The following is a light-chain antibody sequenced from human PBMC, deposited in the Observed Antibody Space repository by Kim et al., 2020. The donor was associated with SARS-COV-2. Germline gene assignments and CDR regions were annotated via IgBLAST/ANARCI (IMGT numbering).Light chain of an antibody. CDR2: GAS. V-gene: IGKV3-15*01. CDR1: QSVSSN. J-gene: IGKJ4*01. Sequence: EVVMTQSPATLSLSPGERATLSCRASQSVSSNLAWYQQKPGQAPRLLIYGASTRTTGIPARFSGSGSGTEFTLTISSLQSEDFAVYYCRQYNSWPRTFGRGTRVEIK. CDR3: RQYNSWPRT.